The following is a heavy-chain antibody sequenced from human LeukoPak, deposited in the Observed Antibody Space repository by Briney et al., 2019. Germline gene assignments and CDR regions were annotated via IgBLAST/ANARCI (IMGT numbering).Heavy chain of an antibody. CDR3: ARDLGIVGATQPRGIDY. J-gene: IGHJ4*02. V-gene: IGHV1-46*01. D-gene: IGHD1-26*01. Sequence: ASVTVSCKASGYTFTIYYMHWVRQAPGQGLEWMGIINPSGGSTSYAQKFQGRVTMTRDTSTSTVYMELSSLRSEDTAVYYCARDLGIVGATQPRGIDYWGQGTLVTVSS. CDR1: GYTFTIYY. CDR2: INPSGGST.